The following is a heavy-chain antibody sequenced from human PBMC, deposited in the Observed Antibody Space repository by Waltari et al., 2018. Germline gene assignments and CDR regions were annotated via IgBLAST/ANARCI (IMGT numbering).Heavy chain of an antibody. Sequence: EVWLVESGGGLVRPGGSLRLPCAASGFTFTRSWMPWVRQAPGKGLVGITRINRDWSGTGYADSVKGRFTISRDNAKNTLYLQMNSLRAEDTGLYYCGRREGVVTMVRGIDQWVQGTLVTVSS. J-gene: IGHJ4*02. CDR1: GFTFTRSW. CDR3: GRREGVVTMVRGIDQ. V-gene: IGHV3-74*01. CDR2: INRDWSGT. D-gene: IGHD3-10*01.